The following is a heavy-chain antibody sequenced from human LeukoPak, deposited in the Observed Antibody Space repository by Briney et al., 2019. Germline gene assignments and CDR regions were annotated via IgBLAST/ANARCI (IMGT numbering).Heavy chain of an antibody. CDR1: GYTFSVYY. Sequence: ASVKVSCKASGYTFSVYYIQWVRQAPGQGLEWMGIINPSGGSTSYAQKFQGRVTMTRDMSTSTVYMELSSLRSEDTAVYYCARDGYCSGGSCSGSDYWGQGTLVTVSS. V-gene: IGHV1-46*01. J-gene: IGHJ4*02. CDR3: ARDGYCSGGSCSGSDY. D-gene: IGHD2-15*01. CDR2: INPSGGST.